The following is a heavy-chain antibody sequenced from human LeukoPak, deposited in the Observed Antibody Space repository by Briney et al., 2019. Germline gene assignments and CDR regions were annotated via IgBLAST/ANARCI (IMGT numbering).Heavy chain of an antibody. CDR1: GFTFSYYG. J-gene: IGHJ4*02. V-gene: IGHV3-30*03. CDR2: ISYDGSNK. D-gene: IGHD2-15*01. Sequence: GGSLRLSCAASGFTFSYYGMHWVRQAPGKGLEWVAVISYDGSNKYYADSVKGRFTISRDNSKNTLYLQMNSLRAEDTAVYYCARGHCSGGSCYHADYWGQGTLVTVSS. CDR3: ARGHCSGGSCYHADY.